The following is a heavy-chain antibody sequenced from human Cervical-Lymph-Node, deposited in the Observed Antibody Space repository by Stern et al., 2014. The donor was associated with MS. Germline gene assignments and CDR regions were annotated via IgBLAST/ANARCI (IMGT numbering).Heavy chain of an antibody. CDR2: VHYGGRT. D-gene: IGHD2-15*01. J-gene: IGHJ4*02. CDR3: ARGGGGDGSGLFDS. V-gene: IGHV4-59*01. CDR1: DGSIGTFH. Sequence: QLQLQESGPGLVKPSETLYVTCTVSDGSIGTFHWSWIRQPPGKGLEWIGYVHYGGRTSRKYNAAVKGRVTILLDTAKNQFSLKLSSVTAADTAMYYCARGGGGDGSGLFDSWGRGTLVTVSS.